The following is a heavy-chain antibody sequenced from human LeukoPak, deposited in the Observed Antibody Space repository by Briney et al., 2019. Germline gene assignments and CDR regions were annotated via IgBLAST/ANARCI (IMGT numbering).Heavy chain of an antibody. CDR3: ARLSSTNWAGYGWFDP. J-gene: IGHJ5*02. Sequence: RGESLKISCKGSGYSFTSYWIGWVRQMPGKGLEWMGIIYPGDSDTRYSPSFQGQVTISADKSISTAYLQWSSLKASDTAMYYCARLSSTNWAGYGWFDPWGQGTLVTVSS. CDR1: GYSFTSYW. D-gene: IGHD7-27*01. V-gene: IGHV5-51*01. CDR2: IYPGDSDT.